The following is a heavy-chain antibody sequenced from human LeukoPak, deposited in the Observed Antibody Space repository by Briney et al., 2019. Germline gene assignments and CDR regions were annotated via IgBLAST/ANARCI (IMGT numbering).Heavy chain of an antibody. V-gene: IGHV4-39*01. CDR1: GGSISSTSYY. Sequence: PSESLSLTCTASGGSISSTSYYWGWVRQPPGRGLEWIGGIIYSGNTKYNPSLKSRVTISVDTSKNQFSLKVSSVTAADTAVYYCARHGIAAAGNIDYWGQGTLVKVSS. CDR2: IIYSGNT. D-gene: IGHD6-13*01. CDR3: ARHGIAAAGNIDY. J-gene: IGHJ4*02.